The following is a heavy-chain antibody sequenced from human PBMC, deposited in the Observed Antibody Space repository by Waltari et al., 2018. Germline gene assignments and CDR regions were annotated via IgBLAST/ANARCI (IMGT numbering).Heavy chain of an antibody. CDR2: IFHTGNT. V-gene: IGHV4-38-2*01. D-gene: IGHD3-16*01. CDR3: ARVHWGSSGFDP. J-gene: IGHJ5*02. CDR1: GYSISSGYY. Sequence: QVHLQESGPGLVKSSETLSLTCAVSGYSISSGYYWGWIRQPPGKGLEWIGSIFHTGNTYYNPSLKSRVTISVDKSKNQFSLKFNSVTAADTAVYYCARVHWGSSGFDPWGQGTPVIVSS.